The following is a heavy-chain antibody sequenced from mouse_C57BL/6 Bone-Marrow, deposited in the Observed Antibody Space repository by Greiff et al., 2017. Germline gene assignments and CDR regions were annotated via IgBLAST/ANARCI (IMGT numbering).Heavy chain of an antibody. Sequence: EVQLVESEGGLVQPGSSMKLSCTASGFTFSDYYMAWVRQVPEKGLEWVANINYDGSSTYYLDSLKSRFIISRDNATNILYLQMSSLKSEDTATYYCARGYDDYFDYWGQGTTLTVSS. CDR2: INYDGSST. CDR3: ARGYDDYFDY. CDR1: GFTFSDYY. V-gene: IGHV5-16*01. D-gene: IGHD2-12*01. J-gene: IGHJ2*01.